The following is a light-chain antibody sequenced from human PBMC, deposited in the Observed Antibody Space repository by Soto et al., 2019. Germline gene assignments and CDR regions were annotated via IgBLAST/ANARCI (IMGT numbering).Light chain of an antibody. CDR2: GNS. CDR3: QSIGSSLRGSSYA. V-gene: IGLV1-40*01. CDR1: SSNIGAGYD. Sequence: QSVLTQPPSVSGAPGQRVTISCTGSSSNIGAGYDVHWYQQLPGTAPKLLIYGNSNRPSGVPDRFSGSKSGTSASLAITGLQVEDEADYYCQSIGSSLRGSSYASVPGTKFTVL. J-gene: IGLJ1*01.